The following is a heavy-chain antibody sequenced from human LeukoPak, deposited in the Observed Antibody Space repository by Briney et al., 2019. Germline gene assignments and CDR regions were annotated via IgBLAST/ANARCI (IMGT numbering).Heavy chain of an antibody. CDR1: GHSVTSDFY. J-gene: IGHJ6*03. CDR3: ARATSSYFYYMDV. D-gene: IGHD5-12*01. CDR2: IFHSGKT. V-gene: IGHV4-38-2*02. Sequence: PSETLSLTCTVSGHSVTSDFYGGWIRQLPGKGLGWIGTIFHSGKTYHNPSLKSRATISLDTSKNPFSPTMSSVTASDTAVYYCARATSSYFYYMDVWGKGTTVTISS.